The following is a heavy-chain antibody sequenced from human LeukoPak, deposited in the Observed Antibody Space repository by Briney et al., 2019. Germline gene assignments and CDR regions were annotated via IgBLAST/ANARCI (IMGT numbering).Heavy chain of an antibody. Sequence: SQTLSLTCTVSGGSISSGGYYWSWIRQHPGKGLEWIGYIYYSGSTYYNPSLKSRVTISVDTSKNQFSLKLSSVTAADTAVYYCARDIPGWYYYDSSGPTSWGQGTLVTVSS. CDR2: IYYSGST. V-gene: IGHV4-30-4*08. CDR3: ARDIPGWYYYDSSGPTS. D-gene: IGHD3-22*01. CDR1: GGSISSGGYY. J-gene: IGHJ4*02.